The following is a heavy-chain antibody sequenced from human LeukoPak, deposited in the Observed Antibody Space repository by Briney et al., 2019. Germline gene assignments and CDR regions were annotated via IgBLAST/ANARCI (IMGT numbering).Heavy chain of an antibody. CDR1: GGSFSGYY. D-gene: IGHD3-10*01. V-gene: IGHV4-34*01. J-gene: IGHJ4*02. CDR2: INHSGST. CDR3: ATEVYYGSGIPRSSNDY. Sequence: SETLSLTCAVYGGSFSGYYWSWIRQPPGKGLEWIGEINHSGSTNYNPSLKSRVTISVDTSKNQFSLKLSSVTAADTAVYYCATEVYYGSGIPRSSNDYWGQGTLVSVSS.